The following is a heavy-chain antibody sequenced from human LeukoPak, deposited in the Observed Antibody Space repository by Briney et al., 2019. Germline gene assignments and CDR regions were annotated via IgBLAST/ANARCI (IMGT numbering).Heavy chain of an antibody. CDR3: ARGDAYSSPYYFDY. CDR2: INPNSGGT. V-gene: IGHV1-2*02. CDR1: GYTLTGYY. D-gene: IGHD6-6*01. J-gene: IGHJ4*02. Sequence: ASVKVSCKASGYTLTGYYMHWVRQAPGQGLEWMGWINPNSGGTNYAQKFQGRVTMTRDTSISTAYMELSRLRSDDTAVYYCARGDAYSSPYYFDYWGQGTLVTVSS.